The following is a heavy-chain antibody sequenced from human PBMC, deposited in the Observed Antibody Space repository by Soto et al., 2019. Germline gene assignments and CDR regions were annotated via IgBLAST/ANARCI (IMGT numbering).Heavy chain of an antibody. V-gene: IGHV4-4*02. CDR3: ARDRMYDSSGYYYPHCDY. J-gene: IGHJ4*02. CDR1: GGSISSSNW. CDR2: IYYSGST. Sequence: TSETLSLTCAVSGGSISSSNWWSWVRQPPGKGLEWIGEIYYSGSTNYNPSLKSRVTISVDTSKNQFSLKLSSVTAADTAVYYCARDRMYDSSGYYYPHCDYWGQGTLVTVSS. D-gene: IGHD3-22*01.